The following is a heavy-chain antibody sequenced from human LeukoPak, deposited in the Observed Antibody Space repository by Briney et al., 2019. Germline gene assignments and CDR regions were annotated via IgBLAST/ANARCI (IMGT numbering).Heavy chain of an antibody. D-gene: IGHD6-19*01. CDR3: ARESTVAGSYYFDY. Sequence: GGSLRLSCVASGFTFSGYWMHWVRQAPGKGPVWVSRINPGGSDTVYADSVKGRFTISRDNVNNTLYLQMSSLTADDTAVYYCARESTVAGSYYFDYWGQGTQATVAS. J-gene: IGHJ4*02. V-gene: IGHV3-74*01. CDR2: INPGGSDT. CDR1: GFTFSGYW.